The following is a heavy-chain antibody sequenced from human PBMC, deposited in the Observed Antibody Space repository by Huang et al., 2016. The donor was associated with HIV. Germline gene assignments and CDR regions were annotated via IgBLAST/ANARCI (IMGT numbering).Heavy chain of an antibody. Sequence: EVQLVQSGAEVKKPGESLKISCKGSGYSFTSYWIGWVRQMPGKGLEWRGIIYPVDSDTRYSPSFQGQVTISADKSISTAYLQWSSLKASDTAMYYCARGGYYYGSGSYWDYWGQGTLVTVSS. J-gene: IGHJ4*02. V-gene: IGHV5-51*03. CDR3: ARGGYYYGSGSYWDY. CDR2: IYPVDSDT. D-gene: IGHD3-10*01. CDR1: GYSFTSYW.